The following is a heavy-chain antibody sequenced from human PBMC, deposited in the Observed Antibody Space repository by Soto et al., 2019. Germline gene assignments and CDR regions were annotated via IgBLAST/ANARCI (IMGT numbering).Heavy chain of an antibody. CDR3: ARDTEPTTGGIDF. CDR2: IYFSGST. CDR1: GVSISTSDYY. V-gene: IGHV4-31*03. J-gene: IGHJ4*02. Sequence: PSETLSLTCSVSGVSISTSDYYWSWIRQHPGKGLEWIGDIYFSGSTKYNSSLKSRVLISLDPSKNQFSLKLTSVTAADTAVYFCARDTEPTTGGIDFWGQGTRVT. D-gene: IGHD1-1*01.